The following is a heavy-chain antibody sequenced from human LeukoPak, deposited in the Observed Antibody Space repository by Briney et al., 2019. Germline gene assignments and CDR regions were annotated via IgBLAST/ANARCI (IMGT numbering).Heavy chain of an antibody. CDR1: GFTFSSYA. J-gene: IGHJ4*02. CDR3: VMQPPMATIDYFDY. Sequence: GGSLRLSCSASGFTFSSYAMHWVRQAPGKGLEYVSAISSNGGSTYYADSVKGRFTISRDNSKNTLYLQMSSLRAEDTAVYYYVMQPPMATIDYFDYWGQGTLVTVSS. D-gene: IGHD5-24*01. V-gene: IGHV3-64D*06. CDR2: ISSNGGST.